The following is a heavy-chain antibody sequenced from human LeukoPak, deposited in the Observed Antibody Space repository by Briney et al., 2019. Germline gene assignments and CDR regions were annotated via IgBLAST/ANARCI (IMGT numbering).Heavy chain of an antibody. D-gene: IGHD2-2*01. Sequence: PGGCLRLSCAASGFTFSRFGMHWVRQAPGKGLEWVTFINYDGSKEYYADSVKGRFTISRDSSKNTLYLQMNSLRAEDTAVYYCAKDEVVPSYYYIDVWGKGTTVTVSS. J-gene: IGHJ6*03. CDR2: INYDGSKE. V-gene: IGHV3-30*02. CDR3: AKDEVVPSYYYIDV. CDR1: GFTFSRFG.